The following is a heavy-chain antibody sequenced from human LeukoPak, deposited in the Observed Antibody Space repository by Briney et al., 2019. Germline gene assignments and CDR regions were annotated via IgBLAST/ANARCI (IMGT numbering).Heavy chain of an antibody. CDR1: GVSFSGYY. V-gene: IGHV4-34*01. D-gene: IGHD2-2*01. Sequence: PSETLSLTCAVYGVSFSGYYGSWIAQPPGKGLEWIGEVNHSGSTNNTPPLKSRVTISADTSKNKFSVQLSSVTAADTAVYYCARLGRNCSSTSCPEVGYPFDYWGQGTLVTVSS. CDR3: ARLGRNCSSTSCPEVGYPFDY. J-gene: IGHJ4*02. CDR2: VNHSGST.